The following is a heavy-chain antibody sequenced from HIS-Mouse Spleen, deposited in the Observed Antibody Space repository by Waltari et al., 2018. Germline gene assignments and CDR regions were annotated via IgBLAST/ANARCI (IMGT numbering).Heavy chain of an antibody. CDR3: ARGITIFGVVIPPPWFDP. D-gene: IGHD3-3*01. J-gene: IGHJ5*02. CDR2: IYYSGST. CDR1: GGSINSGGYY. Sequence: QVQLQESGPGLVKPSQPLSLTCTVSGGSINSGGYYWRWFRQHPGRGLGWIGYIYYSGSTYYNPSLKSRVTISVDTSKNQFSLKLSSVTAADTAVYYCARGITIFGVVIPPPWFDPWGQGTLVTVSS. V-gene: IGHV4-31*03.